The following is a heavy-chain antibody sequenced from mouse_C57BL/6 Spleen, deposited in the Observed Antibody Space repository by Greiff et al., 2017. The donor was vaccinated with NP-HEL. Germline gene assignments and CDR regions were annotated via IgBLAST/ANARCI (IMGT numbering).Heavy chain of an antibody. J-gene: IGHJ2*01. V-gene: IGHV5-9*01. CDR3: ARQRAGTDFDY. CDR1: GFTFSSYT. CDR2: ISGGGGNT. D-gene: IGHD4-1*01. Sequence: EVMLVESGGGLVKPGGSLKLSCAASGFTFSSYTMSWVRQTPEKRLEWVATISGGGGNTYYPDSVKGRFTISRDNAKNTLYLQMSSLMSEDTALYYCARQRAGTDFDYWGQGTTLTVSS.